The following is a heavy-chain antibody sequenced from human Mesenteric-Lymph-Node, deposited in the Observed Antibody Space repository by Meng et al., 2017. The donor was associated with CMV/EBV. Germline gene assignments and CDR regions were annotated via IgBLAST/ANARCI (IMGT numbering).Heavy chain of an antibody. V-gene: IGHV3-30*02. CDR3: ASNGSGSYYY. Sequence: GESLKISCTASRFTLRSFDMHWVRRAPGKGLEWVAYLRYDGSKIYYADSVMGRFTISRDNANNTLYLHMNSLKGEDTAVYYCASNGSGSYYYWGQGTLVTVSS. J-gene: IGHJ4*02. CDR2: LRYDGSKI. CDR1: RFTLRSFD. D-gene: IGHD3-10*01.